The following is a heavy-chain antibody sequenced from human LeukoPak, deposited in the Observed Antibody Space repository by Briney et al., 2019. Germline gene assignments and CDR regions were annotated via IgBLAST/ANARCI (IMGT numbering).Heavy chain of an antibody. CDR1: GYTFNDYG. D-gene: IGHD2-21*01. Sequence: PGGSLRLSCAASGYTFNDYGVSWVRQAPTKGLEWISGITWSGAATAYADSVKGRFTISRDNAKNSLFLEMNSLTAKDTALYYCARGFRDGPLYGMDVWGQGTTVTVSS. CDR3: ARGFRDGPLYGMDV. CDR2: ITWSGAAT. V-gene: IGHV3-20*04. J-gene: IGHJ6*02.